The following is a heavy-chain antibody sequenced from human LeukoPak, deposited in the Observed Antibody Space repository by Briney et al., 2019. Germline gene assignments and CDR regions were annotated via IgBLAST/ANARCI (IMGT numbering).Heavy chain of an antibody. CDR2: IYTVGNT. J-gene: IGHJ4*02. CDR1: GFTVSSKY. Sequence: GGSLRLSCAASGFTVSSKYMSWVRQPPGKGLEWISVIYTVGNTDYADSVKGRFTISRDNSKNTLYLQMNSLRAEDTAVYYCAREYLTVSYFDYWGQGTLVTVSS. V-gene: IGHV3-66*01. CDR3: AREYLTVSYFDY. D-gene: IGHD4-11*01.